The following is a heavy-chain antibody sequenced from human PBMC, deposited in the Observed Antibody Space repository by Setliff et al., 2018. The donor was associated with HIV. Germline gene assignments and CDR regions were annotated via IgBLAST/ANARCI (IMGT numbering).Heavy chain of an antibody. CDR3: ARHRDPPGSSWIFYYYYMDL. D-gene: IGHD6-13*01. J-gene: IGHJ6*03. CDR1: GGSISRHY. Sequence: PSETLSLTCTVSGGSISRHYWSWIRQSPGKGLEWIGYINDSGSTNYNPSLSSRLTISVDTSKNQVSLRLSSATAADTGVYYCARHRDPPGSSWIFYYYYMDLWGGGTTVTVSS. CDR2: INDSGST. V-gene: IGHV4-59*08.